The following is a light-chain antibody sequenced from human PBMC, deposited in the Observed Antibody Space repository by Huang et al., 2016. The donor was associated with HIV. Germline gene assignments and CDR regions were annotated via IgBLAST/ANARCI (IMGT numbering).Light chain of an antibody. CDR2: GAS. CDR1: QNVSTN. Sequence: EIVMTQSPVTLSVSPGESATLSCRASQNVSTNLAWYQHKPGRAPRLLIYGASTRATSGPARFMASGSGTEFTLTVGGRRSDDFAVYYCQHYDNWASATFGQGTKLEFK. V-gene: IGKV3-15*01. CDR3: QHYDNWASAT. J-gene: IGKJ1*01.